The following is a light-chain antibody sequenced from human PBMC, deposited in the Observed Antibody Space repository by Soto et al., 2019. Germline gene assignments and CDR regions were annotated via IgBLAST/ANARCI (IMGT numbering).Light chain of an antibody. Sequence: QSALIQPPSVSGSPGQSVTISCTGTSSDFGSFDYVSWYQQHPGTVPKPMIYNVNTQPSGVPDRFSGSKSGNTASMTISGLQAEDEADYYCSSYAVKKNFVVFGSGTKLTVL. V-gene: IGLV2-8*01. J-gene: IGLJ1*01. CDR1: SSDFGSFDY. CDR3: SSYAVKKNFVV. CDR2: NVN.